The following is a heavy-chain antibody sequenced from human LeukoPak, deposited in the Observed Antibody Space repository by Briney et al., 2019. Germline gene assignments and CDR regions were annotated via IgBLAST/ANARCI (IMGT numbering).Heavy chain of an antibody. CDR2: IYTSGST. CDR1: GGSISSYY. CDR3: ARDQRELLIPDAFDI. J-gene: IGHJ3*02. Sequence: SETLSLTCTVSGGSISSYYWSWIRQPAGKGLEWIGRIYTSGSTNYNPSLKSRVTMSVDTSKNQFSLKLSSVTAADTAVYYCARDQRELLIPDAFDIWGQGTMVTVSS. V-gene: IGHV4-4*07. D-gene: IGHD1-26*01.